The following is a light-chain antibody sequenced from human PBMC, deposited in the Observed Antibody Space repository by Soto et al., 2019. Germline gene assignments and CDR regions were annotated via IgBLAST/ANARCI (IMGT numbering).Light chain of an antibody. CDR2: GAS. V-gene: IGKV1-9*01. J-gene: IGKJ4*01. Sequence: DIPLTQSPSFLSASVGDSVTITCRASQDIGSYLAWYQQKPGKAPNLLIYGASTLQSGVPSRFSGSGSGTEFTLTISSLQPEDLATYYCQEVHSYPLTVGGGTKVEIK. CDR1: QDIGSY. CDR3: QEVHSYPLT.